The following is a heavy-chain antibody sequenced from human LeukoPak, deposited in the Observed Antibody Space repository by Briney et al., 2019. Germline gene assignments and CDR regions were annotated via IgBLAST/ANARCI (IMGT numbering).Heavy chain of an antibody. J-gene: IGHJ4*02. CDR1: GFTFNNYG. V-gene: IGHV3-30*02. Sequence: GGSLRLSCAASGFTFNNYGMHWVRQAPGKGLEWVALIQPDGNHKYYADSVKGRFTVSRDNSKSTLYLQLSSLRAEDTAVYYCAKRDRETEFDYWGQGTLATVSS. CDR2: IQPDGNHK. D-gene: IGHD1-26*01. CDR3: AKRDRETEFDY.